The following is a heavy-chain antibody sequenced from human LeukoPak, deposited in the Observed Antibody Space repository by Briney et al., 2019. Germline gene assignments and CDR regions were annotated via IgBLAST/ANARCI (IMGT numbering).Heavy chain of an antibody. CDR2: IRYDGSNK. CDR1: GFTFGSYG. D-gene: IGHD3-22*01. J-gene: IGHJ4*02. CDR3: AKDNSPYYYDDVGPDY. Sequence: GGSLRLSCAASGFTFGSYGMHWVRQAPGKGLEWVAFIRYDGSNKYYADSVKGRFTISRDNSKNTLYLQMNSLRAEDTAVYYCAKDNSPYYYDDVGPDYWGQGTLVTVSS. V-gene: IGHV3-30*02.